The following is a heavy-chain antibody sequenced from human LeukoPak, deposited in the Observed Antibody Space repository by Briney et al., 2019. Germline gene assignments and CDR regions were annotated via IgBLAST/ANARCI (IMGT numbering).Heavy chain of an antibody. CDR1: GFTFIIYP. D-gene: IGHD2-15*01. CDR2: ISGSGGST. CDR3: SKVGWGCSGGSCYYFDY. Sequence: GGSLRLSCAASGFTFIIYPMSSVRQAPGKGLEWVSAISGSGGSTYYADSVKGRFTISRDNSKNTLFLQMNSLRAEDTAVYYCSKVGWGCSGGSCYYFDYWGQGTLVTVSS. J-gene: IGHJ4*02. V-gene: IGHV3-23*01.